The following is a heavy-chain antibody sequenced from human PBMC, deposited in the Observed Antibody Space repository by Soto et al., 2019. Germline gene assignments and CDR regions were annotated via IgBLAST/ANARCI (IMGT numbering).Heavy chain of an antibody. CDR3: ARANPGYSYGYGHDAFDI. CDR2: IWYDGSNK. Sequence: QVQLVESGGGVVQPGRSLRLSCAASGFTFSSYGMHWVRQAPGKGLEWVAVIWYDGSNKYYADSVKGRFTISRDNSKNTRYLQMNSLRAEDTAVYYCARANPGYSYGYGHDAFDIWGQGTMVTVSS. D-gene: IGHD5-18*01. J-gene: IGHJ3*02. V-gene: IGHV3-33*01. CDR1: GFTFSSYG.